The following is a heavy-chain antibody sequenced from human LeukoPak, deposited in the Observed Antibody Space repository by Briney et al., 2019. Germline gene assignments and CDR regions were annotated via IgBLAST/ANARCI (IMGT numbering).Heavy chain of an antibody. CDR3: ARGAGAGYNLQPFDY. V-gene: IGHV4-59*08. J-gene: IGHJ4*02. CDR1: GVSISDYH. D-gene: IGHD5-24*01. Sequence: SETLSLTCSVSGVSISDYHWIWIRQPPAKGLEWMGYFSYSGSTRYNPSLKSRVSISVDTSKNQFSLKLSSVTAADTAVYYCARGAGAGYNLQPFDYWGQGTLVTVSS. CDR2: FSYSGST.